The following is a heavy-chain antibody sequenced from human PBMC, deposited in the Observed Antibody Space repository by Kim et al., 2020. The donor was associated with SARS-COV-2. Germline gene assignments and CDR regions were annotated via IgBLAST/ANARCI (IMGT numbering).Heavy chain of an antibody. CDR2: T. V-gene: IGHV1-18*01. Sequence: TKYGQKVQGRVIMTTDTSTNTAYMELWSLISDDTAMYYCARGAYGDVSFDYWGQGTLVTVSS. D-gene: IGHD4-17*01. J-gene: IGHJ4*02. CDR3: ARGAYGDVSFDY.